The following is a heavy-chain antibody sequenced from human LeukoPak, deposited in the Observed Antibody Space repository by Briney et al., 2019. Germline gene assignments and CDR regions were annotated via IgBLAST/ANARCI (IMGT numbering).Heavy chain of an antibody. CDR1: GDFFSSYY. CDR3: ARGRYGDYERYFDY. Sequence: SETLSLTCTVSGDFFSSYYWNWIRQPAGKGLEWIGRIYTSGSTNYNPSLKSRVTISVDTSKNQFSLKLSSVTAADTAVYSCARGRYGDYERYFDYWGQGTLVTVSS. J-gene: IGHJ4*02. V-gene: IGHV4-4*07. CDR2: IYTSGST. D-gene: IGHD4-17*01.